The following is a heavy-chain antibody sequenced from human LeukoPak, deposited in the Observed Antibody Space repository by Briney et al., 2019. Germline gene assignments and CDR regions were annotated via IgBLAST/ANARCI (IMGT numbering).Heavy chain of an antibody. CDR3: ARNGGNSDFDY. CDR1: GGSISSSSGNC. D-gene: IGHD4-23*01. V-gene: IGHV4-4*02. J-gene: IGHJ4*02. CDR2: IYHSGST. Sequence: TSETLSLTCAVSGGSISSSSGNCWTWVRQPPGKGLEWIGEIYHSGSTNYNPSLKSRVTMLLDKSKNQFSLKLSPVTAADTAVYYCARNGGNSDFDYWGQGTLVTVSS.